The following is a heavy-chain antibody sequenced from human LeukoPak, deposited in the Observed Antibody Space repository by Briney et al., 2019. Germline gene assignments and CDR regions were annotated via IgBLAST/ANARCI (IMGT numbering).Heavy chain of an antibody. V-gene: IGHV3-15*04. Sequence: GGSLRLSCVASGFTFNYAWMSWVRQVPGKGLEWVGQTVSGIDGGTTDYAAPVKGRFTISRDDSKSTLYLQMNSLKIEDAAVYYCTTDEDWNYARKDVWGQGATVIVSS. J-gene: IGHJ6*02. CDR1: GFTFNYAW. CDR2: TVSGIDGGTT. D-gene: IGHD1-7*01. CDR3: TTDEDWNYARKDV.